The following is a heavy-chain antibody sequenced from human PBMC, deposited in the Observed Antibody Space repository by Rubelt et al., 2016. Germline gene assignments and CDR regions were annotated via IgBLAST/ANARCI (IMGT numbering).Heavy chain of an antibody. J-gene: IGHJ6*02. CDR3: ARVEEWLREYGMDV. D-gene: IGHD3-3*01. Sequence: GWINPNSGGTNYAQKFQGRVTMTRDTSISTAYMELSRLRSDDTAVYYCARVEEWLREYGMDVWGQGTTVTVSS. V-gene: IGHV1-2*02. CDR2: INPNSGGT.